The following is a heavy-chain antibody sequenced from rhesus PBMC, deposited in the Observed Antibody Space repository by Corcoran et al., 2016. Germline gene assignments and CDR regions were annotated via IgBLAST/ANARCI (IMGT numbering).Heavy chain of an antibody. CDR2: ITNTGTI. CDR3: ARDYSGLHY. J-gene: IGHJ4*01. CDR1: GYSISSGHAY. D-gene: IGHD5-24*01. V-gene: IGHV4-122*02. Sequence: QVQLQESDPGLVKPSETLSLTCDVSGYSISSGHAYLTWIRQPPGKGLELIGYITNTGTITYNPSLQSRVTISRDTSKNQFSLRVTSVTVADTAVYYCARDYSGLHYWGQGVLVTVSS.